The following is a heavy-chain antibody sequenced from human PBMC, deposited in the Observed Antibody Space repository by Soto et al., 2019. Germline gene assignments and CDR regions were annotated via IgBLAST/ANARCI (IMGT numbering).Heavy chain of an antibody. Sequence: PGGSLRLSCAASGFTFSSYSMNWVRQAPGKGLEWVSSISSSSSYIYYADSVKGRFTISRDNAKNSLYLQMNSLRAEDTAVYYCAREIESPVEYSSLAFDYWGQGTLVTVSS. CDR2: ISSSSSYI. V-gene: IGHV3-21*01. J-gene: IGHJ4*02. CDR3: AREIESPVEYSSLAFDY. CDR1: GFTFSSYS. D-gene: IGHD6-6*01.